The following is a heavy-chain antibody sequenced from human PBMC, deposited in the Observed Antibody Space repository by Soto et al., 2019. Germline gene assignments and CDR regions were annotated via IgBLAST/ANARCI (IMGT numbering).Heavy chain of an antibody. J-gene: IGHJ6*02. Sequence: HVQLVESGGGLVEPGGSLRLSCAASGFSFSDYYVNWIRQAPGKGLEWISYTGRSLYPIYYADSVKGRFSISRDSAKNSVFLQMNRLRVEDTDVYYCARDNRSFWNGYYRRYDYYGMDVWGRGTTVIVSS. CDR3: ARDNRSFWNGYYRRYDYYGMDV. V-gene: IGHV3-11*01. D-gene: IGHD3-3*01. CDR1: GFSFSDYY. CDR2: TGRSLYPI.